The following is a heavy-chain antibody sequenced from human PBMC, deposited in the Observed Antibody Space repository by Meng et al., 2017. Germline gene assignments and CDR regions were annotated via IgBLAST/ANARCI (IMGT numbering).Heavy chain of an antibody. J-gene: IGHJ4*02. D-gene: IGHD2-15*01. CDR1: EYTVTSYF. CDR2: INPSSGST. CDR3: ARTNCSGGSCYSFHFDY. Sequence: KKLGDPVKVSCKAHEYTVTSYFMHWVRQAPGQGLVWMGIINPSSGSTSYAQKFQDRVTMTRDTSTSTVYMELSSLRSEDTAVYYCARTNCSGGSCYSFHFDYWGQGTLVTVSS. V-gene: IGHV1-46*01.